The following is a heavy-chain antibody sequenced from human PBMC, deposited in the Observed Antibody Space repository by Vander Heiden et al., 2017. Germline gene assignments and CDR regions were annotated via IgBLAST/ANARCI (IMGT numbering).Heavy chain of an antibody. CDR1: GGSISSSY. Sequence: QVQLQESGPGLVKPSAPLSLTCTATGGSISSSYWSWIRQPPGKGLEWIGYIYYSGSTNYNPSLKSRVTISVDTSKNQFSLKLSSVTAADTAVYYCARERGAFDYWGQGTLVTVSS. CDR3: ARERGAFDY. J-gene: IGHJ4*02. D-gene: IGHD1-26*01. V-gene: IGHV4-59*01. CDR2: IYYSGST.